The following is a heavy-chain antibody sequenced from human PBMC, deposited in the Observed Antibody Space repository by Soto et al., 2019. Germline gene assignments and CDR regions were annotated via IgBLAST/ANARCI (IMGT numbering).Heavy chain of an antibody. Sequence: SVKVSCKASGGTFSSYAISWVRQAPGQGLEWMGGIIPIFGTANYAQKFQGRVTITADESTSTAYMELSSLRSEDTAVYYCARVEDTAMVSQKYYYYGMDVWGQGTTVTVSS. CDR2: IIPIFGTA. V-gene: IGHV1-69*13. D-gene: IGHD5-18*01. J-gene: IGHJ6*02. CDR3: ARVEDTAMVSQKYYYYGMDV. CDR1: GGTFSSYA.